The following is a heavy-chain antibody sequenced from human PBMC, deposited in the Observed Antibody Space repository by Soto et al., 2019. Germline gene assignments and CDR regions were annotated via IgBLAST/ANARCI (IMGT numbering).Heavy chain of an antibody. D-gene: IGHD2-21*02. V-gene: IGHV4-30-4*01. Sequence: QVQLQESGPGLVKPSQTLSLTCTVSGGSISSGDYYWSWIRQPPGKGVEWIGYIYYSGSTYYNPSLKSRVTISVDTSKNQFSLKLSSVTAADTAVYYCARYCGGDCPMGYYYGMDVWGQGTTVTVSS. CDR3: ARYCGGDCPMGYYYGMDV. CDR1: GGSISSGDYY. J-gene: IGHJ6*02. CDR2: IYYSGST.